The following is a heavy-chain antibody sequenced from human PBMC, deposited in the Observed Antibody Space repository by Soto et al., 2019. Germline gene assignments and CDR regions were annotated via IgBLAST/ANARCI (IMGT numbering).Heavy chain of an antibody. J-gene: IGHJ5*02. CDR1: GYAFTNDY. Sequence: XVKGSCKASGYAFTNDYMHWVRHAPGQGLEWMGIINSGGGSATYAQKFLGRVTITRDTSASTAYMELSSLRSEDTDVYYCARGGQGYCSGGSCLMRFDPWGQGTLVT. CDR2: INSGGGSA. D-gene: IGHD2-15*01. V-gene: IGHV1-46*01. CDR3: ARGGQGYCSGGSCLMRFDP.